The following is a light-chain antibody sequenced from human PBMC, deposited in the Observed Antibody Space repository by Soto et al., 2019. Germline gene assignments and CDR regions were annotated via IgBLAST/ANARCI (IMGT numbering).Light chain of an antibody. Sequence: EIVLTQSPATLSLSPGERATLSCRAGQSVNTYLAWYQHKPGQAPRLLITDASNRASGIPARFSGSGSGTDFTLTISSLEPEDFAVYYCQQRSTWLRITFGGGTKV. CDR3: QQRSTWLRIT. CDR1: QSVNTY. V-gene: IGKV3-11*01. CDR2: DAS. J-gene: IGKJ4*01.